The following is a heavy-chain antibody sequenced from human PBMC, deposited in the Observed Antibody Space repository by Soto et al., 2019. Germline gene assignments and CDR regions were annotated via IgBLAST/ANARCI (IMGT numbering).Heavy chain of an antibody. V-gene: IGHV3-15*07. CDR2: IKSKTDGGTT. CDR1: GFTFSNAW. CDR3: TTDWLEGPSMVRGVSHY. D-gene: IGHD3-10*01. J-gene: IGHJ4*02. Sequence: GESLKISCAASGFTFSNAWMNWVRQAPGKGLEWVGRIKSKTDGGTTDYAAPVKGRFTISRDDSKNTLYLQMNSLKTEDTAVYYCTTDWLEGPSMVRGVSHYWGQGTLVTVSS.